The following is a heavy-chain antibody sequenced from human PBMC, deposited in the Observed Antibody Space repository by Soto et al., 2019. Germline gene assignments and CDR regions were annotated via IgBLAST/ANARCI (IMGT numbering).Heavy chain of an antibody. D-gene: IGHD3-3*01. Sequence: QMQLVQSGPEVKKPGTSVKVSCKASGFTFTSSAVQWVRQARGQRLEWIGWIVVGSGNTNYAQKFQERVTITRDMSTSTAYMELSSLRSEDTAVYYCAAEDQWSNRRWDWYFDLWGRGTLVTVSS. J-gene: IGHJ2*01. V-gene: IGHV1-58*01. CDR2: IVVGSGNT. CDR1: GFTFTSSA. CDR3: AAEDQWSNRRWDWYFDL.